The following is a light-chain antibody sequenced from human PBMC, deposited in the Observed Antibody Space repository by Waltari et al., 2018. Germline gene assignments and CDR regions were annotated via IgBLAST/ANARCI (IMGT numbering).Light chain of an antibody. Sequence: QSALTQPASVSGSPGQSITISCTGTASDVGVYNLVSWYQQNTGKAPKLVIYEATKRPSGLSNRFSGSKSGNTASLTISGLQDEDEATYHCCSYAGSSVWIFGGGTKLTVL. J-gene: IGLJ2*01. CDR3: CSYAGSSVWI. CDR2: EAT. CDR1: ASDVGVYNL. V-gene: IGLV2-23*01.